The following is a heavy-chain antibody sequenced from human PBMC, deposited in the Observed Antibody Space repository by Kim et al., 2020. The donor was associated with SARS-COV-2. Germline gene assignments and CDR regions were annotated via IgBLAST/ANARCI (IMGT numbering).Heavy chain of an antibody. J-gene: IGHJ4*02. V-gene: IGHV3-74*01. CDR1: GFTFSSYW. Sequence: GGSLRLSCVASGFTFSSYWMHWVRQAPGKGLVWVSRINSDGGSTSYADSVKGRFTISRDNAKSTLYLQMNSLRAEDTAVYYCASRRYTGACYYFDYWGQGTLVTVSS. CDR2: INSDGGST. D-gene: IGHD1-26*01. CDR3: ASRRYTGACYYFDY.